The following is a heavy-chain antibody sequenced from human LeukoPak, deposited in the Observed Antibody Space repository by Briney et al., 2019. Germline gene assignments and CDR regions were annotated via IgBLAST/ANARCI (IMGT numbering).Heavy chain of an antibody. CDR2: INSDGSSK. CDR1: GFTFSRYW. V-gene: IGHV3-74*01. Sequence: GGSLRLSCAASGFTFSRYWMHWVRQAPGKGLVWASHINSDGSSKNYADSVKGRFTISRDNAQKTLYLQMNSLRAEDTAVYYCARPGSAPYFFWGQGTLVTVSS. CDR3: ARPGSAPYFF. J-gene: IGHJ4*02. D-gene: IGHD1-14*01.